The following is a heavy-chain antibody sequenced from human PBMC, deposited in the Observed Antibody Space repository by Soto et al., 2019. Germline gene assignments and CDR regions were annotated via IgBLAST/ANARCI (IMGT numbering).Heavy chain of an antibody. CDR3: AREQGLSGSGWYYYYMDV. Sequence: QVQLIESGGGLVKPGGSLRLSCEASGFPFSDYYMSWIRQAQGKGLECVSYISSSGSTIYYADSVKGRFTISRDNAKNSLYLQMNSLRAEDSAVYYCAREQGLSGSGWYYYYMDVWGKGTTVTVSS. CDR2: ISSSGSTI. CDR1: GFPFSDYY. J-gene: IGHJ6*03. D-gene: IGHD3-10*01. V-gene: IGHV3-11*01.